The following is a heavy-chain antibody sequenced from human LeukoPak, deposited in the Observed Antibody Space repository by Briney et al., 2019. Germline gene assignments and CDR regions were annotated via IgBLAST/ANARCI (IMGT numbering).Heavy chain of an antibody. D-gene: IGHD1-1*01. CDR3: ARVKRERGTDY. V-gene: IGHV3-53*01. CDR1: GFTFSSYA. J-gene: IGHJ4*02. CDR2: IYSGGST. Sequence: GGSLRLSCAASGFTFSSYAMSWVRQAPGKGLEWVSVIYSGGSTYYADSVKGRFTISRDNPKNTLYLQMNSLRAEDTAVYYCARVKRERGTDYWGQETLVTVSS.